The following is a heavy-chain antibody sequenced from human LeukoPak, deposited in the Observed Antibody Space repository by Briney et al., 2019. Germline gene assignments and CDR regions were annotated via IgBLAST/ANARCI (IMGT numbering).Heavy chain of an antibody. CDR2: IYPGDSDT. V-gene: IGHV5-51*01. CDR3: ARQTWFGELLYSPYYFDY. J-gene: IGHJ4*02. CDR1: GYSFTSYW. D-gene: IGHD3-10*01. Sequence: GESLKISCKGSGYSFTSYWIGWVRQMPGNGLEWMRIIYPGDSDTRYSPSFQGQVTISADKSISTAYLQWSSLKASDTAMYYCARQTWFGELLYSPYYFDYWGQGTLVTVSS.